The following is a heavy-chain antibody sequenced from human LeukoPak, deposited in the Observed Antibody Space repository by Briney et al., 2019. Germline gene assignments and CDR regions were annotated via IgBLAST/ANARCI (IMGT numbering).Heavy chain of an antibody. J-gene: IGHJ5*02. CDR1: GYTFTSYY. CDR3: ARDGWFGELGLWFDP. CDR2: INPSGGST. Sequence: GASVKVSCKASGYTFTSYYMHWVRQAPGQGLEWMGIINPSGGSTSYAQKFQGRVTMTRDTSTSTVYMELSSLRSEDTAVYYCARDGWFGELGLWFDPWGQGTLVTVSS. V-gene: IGHV1-46*03. D-gene: IGHD3-10*01.